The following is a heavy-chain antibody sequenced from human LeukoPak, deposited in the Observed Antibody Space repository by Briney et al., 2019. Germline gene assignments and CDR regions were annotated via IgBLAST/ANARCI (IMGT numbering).Heavy chain of an antibody. CDR3: ARVTVGATWAFDY. CDR2: IYHSGST. J-gene: IGHJ4*02. Sequence: SETLSLTCTVSGGSISSGGYYWSWIRQPPGKGLEWIGYIYHSGSTYYNPSLKSRVTISVDRSMNQFSLKLSSVTAADTAVYYCARVTVGATWAFDYWGQGTLVTVSS. V-gene: IGHV4-30-2*01. CDR1: GGSISSGGYY. D-gene: IGHD1-26*01.